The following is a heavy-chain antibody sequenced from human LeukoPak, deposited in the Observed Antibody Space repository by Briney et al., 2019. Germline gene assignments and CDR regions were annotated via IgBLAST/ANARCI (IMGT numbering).Heavy chain of an antibody. J-gene: IGHJ6*04. V-gene: IGHV3-30*04. D-gene: IGHD2-15*01. CDR3: ARGGCSGGSCYSPYYFYGMDV. CDR2: ISYDGSKK. Sequence: GGSLRLSCAASGFTFSSYAVHWVRQAPGKGLEWVTIISYDGSKKYYADSVKGRFTISRDNSKNTLYLQMNSLRPEDTAVYYCARGGCSGGSCYSPYYFYGMDVWGKGTTVTVSS. CDR1: GFTFSSYA.